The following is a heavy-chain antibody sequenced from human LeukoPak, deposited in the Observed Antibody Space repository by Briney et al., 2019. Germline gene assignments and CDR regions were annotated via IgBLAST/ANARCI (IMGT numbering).Heavy chain of an antibody. CDR3: ARPKLYAYYFDY. CDR1: GGSISSYY. Sequence: SETLSLTCTVSGGSISSYYWSWLRQPPGKGLEWIGYIYYSGSTNYNPSLKSRVTISVDTSKNQCSLKLSSVTAADTAVYYCARPKLYAYYFDYWGQGTLVTVSS. V-gene: IGHV4-59*08. J-gene: IGHJ4*02. CDR2: IYYSGST. D-gene: IGHD2-8*01.